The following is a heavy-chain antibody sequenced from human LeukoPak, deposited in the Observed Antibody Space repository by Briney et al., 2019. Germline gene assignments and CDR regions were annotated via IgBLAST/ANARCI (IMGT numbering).Heavy chain of an antibody. V-gene: IGHV3-30*18. Sequence: GGSLRLSCAASGFTFSNSCMHWVRQAPGKGLEWVAVISNDGSTQNYADSVKGRFTISRDTSKNTLYVQMNSLRAEDTAVYYCAKERRYFERRGSYYLDSWGEGTLVTVSS. CDR1: GFTFSNSC. CDR3: AKERRYFERRGSYYLDS. J-gene: IGHJ4*02. CDR2: ISNDGSTQ. D-gene: IGHD3-22*01.